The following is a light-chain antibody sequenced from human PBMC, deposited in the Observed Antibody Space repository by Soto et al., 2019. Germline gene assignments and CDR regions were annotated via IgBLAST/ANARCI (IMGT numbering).Light chain of an antibody. Sequence: EIVMTQSPATLSVSPGERATLSCRASQSVSSNLAWYQQKPGLAPRLLMFDASSRANGIPDRFRGSGSGTGFTLTISSLEPEDFAVYYCQQYSSSLWTFGQGTKVDIK. V-gene: IGKV3D-20*01. J-gene: IGKJ1*01. CDR1: QSVSSN. CDR3: QQYSSSLWT. CDR2: DAS.